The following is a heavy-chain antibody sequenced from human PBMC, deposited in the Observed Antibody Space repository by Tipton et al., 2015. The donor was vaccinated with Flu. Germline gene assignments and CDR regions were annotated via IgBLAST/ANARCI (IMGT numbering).Heavy chain of an antibody. CDR2: IYYSGNT. Sequence: TLSLTCTVSGGSVSSASYYWSWIRQPPGKGLEWIGYIYYSGNTNYNPSLKSRVTISVDTSKNQFSLKLSSVTAADTAVYYCAREIRLSDAFDIWGQGTMVTVSS. CDR3: AREIRLSDAFDI. J-gene: IGHJ3*02. D-gene: IGHD3-16*01. V-gene: IGHV4-61*01. CDR1: GGSVSSASYY.